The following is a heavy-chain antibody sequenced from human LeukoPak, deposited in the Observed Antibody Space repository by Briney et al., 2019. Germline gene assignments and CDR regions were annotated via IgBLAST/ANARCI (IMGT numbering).Heavy chain of an antibody. CDR2: IYPRDGST. Sequence: ASVKVSCKASGYTFTSNYIHWVRQASGQGLEWMGMIYPRDGSTSYAQKFQGRVTVTRDTSTSTVHMELSGLRSEDTAVYYCARDQKGFDYWGQGTLVTVSS. CDR3: ARDQKGFDY. CDR1: GYTFTSNY. J-gene: IGHJ4*02. V-gene: IGHV1-46*01.